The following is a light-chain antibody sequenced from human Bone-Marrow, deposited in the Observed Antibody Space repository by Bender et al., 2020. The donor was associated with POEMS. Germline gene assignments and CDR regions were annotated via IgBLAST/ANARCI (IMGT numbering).Light chain of an antibody. Sequence: NFMLTQPHSVSESPGKTVTISCTRTSGSIAGNSVQWLQQRPGSAPTTVIYEDNQRPYGVPDRFSGSIDRSSNSASLTISGLKTEDEADYYCQSYDTSTWVFGGGTKLTVL. CDR3: QSYDTSTWV. CDR2: EDN. J-gene: IGLJ3*02. V-gene: IGLV6-57*04. CDR1: SGSIAGNS.